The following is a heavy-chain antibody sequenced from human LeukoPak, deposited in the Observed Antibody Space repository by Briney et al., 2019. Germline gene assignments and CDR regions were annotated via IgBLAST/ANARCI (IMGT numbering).Heavy chain of an antibody. Sequence: SETLSLTCTVSGGSISSSSYYWGWIRQPPGKGLEWIGSIYYSGSTYYNPSLKSRVTISVDTSKNQFSLKLSSVTAADTAVYYCARVRLYPLGGFDIWGQGTMVTVSS. CDR2: IYYSGST. V-gene: IGHV4-39*07. CDR1: GGSISSSSYY. J-gene: IGHJ3*02. CDR3: ARVRLYPLGGFDI. D-gene: IGHD3-16*01.